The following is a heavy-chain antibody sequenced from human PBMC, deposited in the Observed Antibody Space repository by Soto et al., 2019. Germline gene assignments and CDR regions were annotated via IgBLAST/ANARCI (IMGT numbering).Heavy chain of an antibody. CDR1: GFTFSSYG. J-gene: IGHJ6*02. V-gene: IGHV3-30*18. D-gene: IGHD6-13*01. CDR3: AKGGSSSWLYGMDV. Sequence: QVQLVESGGGVVQPGRSLRLSCAASGFTFSSYGMHWVRQTPGKGLEWVAVILYDGSNKHYADSVKGRFTISRDNSKNKLYLQMNSLRTDVTAVYYCAKGGSSSWLYGMDVWGQGTKVTVS. CDR2: ILYDGSNK.